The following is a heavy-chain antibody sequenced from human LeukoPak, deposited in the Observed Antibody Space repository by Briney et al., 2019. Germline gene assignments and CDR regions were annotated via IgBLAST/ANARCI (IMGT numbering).Heavy chain of an antibody. CDR2: INSASTTI. V-gene: IGHV3-48*01. Sequence: PGGSLRLSCAASGFIFSSYNMNWVRQSPGKGLEWVSYINSASTTIFYADSVRGRFTISRDNAKNSLYLQMNSLRAEDTAVYYCAKDRITMIVVVITGFDYWGQGTLVTVSS. CDR1: GFIFSSYN. D-gene: IGHD3-22*01. CDR3: AKDRITMIVVVITGFDY. J-gene: IGHJ4*02.